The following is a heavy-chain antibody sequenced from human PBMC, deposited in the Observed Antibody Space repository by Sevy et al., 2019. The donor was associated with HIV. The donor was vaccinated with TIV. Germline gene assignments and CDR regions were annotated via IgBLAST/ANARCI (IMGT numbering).Heavy chain of an antibody. J-gene: IGHJ6*02. D-gene: IGHD3-10*01. CDR1: GFTVSSNY. Sequence: GGSLRLSCAASGFTVSSNYMSWVRQAPGKGLEWVSVIYSGGSTYYADSVKGRFTISSDNSKNTLYLQMNSLRAEDTAVYYCARVSAGYGSGLNYYYGMDVWGQGTTVTVS. CDR2: IYSGGST. V-gene: IGHV3-53*01. CDR3: ARVSAGYGSGLNYYYGMDV.